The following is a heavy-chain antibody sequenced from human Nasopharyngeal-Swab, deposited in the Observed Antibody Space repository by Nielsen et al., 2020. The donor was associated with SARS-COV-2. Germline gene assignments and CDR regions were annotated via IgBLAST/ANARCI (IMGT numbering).Heavy chain of an antibody. D-gene: IGHD6-13*01. CDR3: ARHVSSSWYAAVAGIRAFDY. Sequence: RQDPGKGLEWIGSIYYSGSTYYNPSLKSRVTISVDTSKNRFSLKLNSVTAADTAVYYCARHVSSSWYAAVAGIRAFDYWGQGTLVTVSS. V-gene: IGHV4-39*01. CDR2: IYYSGST. J-gene: IGHJ4*02.